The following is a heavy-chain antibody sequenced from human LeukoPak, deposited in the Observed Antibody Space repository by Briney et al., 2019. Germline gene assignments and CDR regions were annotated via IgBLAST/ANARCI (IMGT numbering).Heavy chain of an antibody. CDR2: IYPSGST. V-gene: IGHV4-4*07. J-gene: IGHJ6*03. Sequence: SETLSLTCTVSGGSISSYYWSWIRPPAGKELEWIGRIYPSGSTNYNPSLKSRVTMSVDTSKNQFSLKLSSVTAADTAVYYCARGYIAAADYYMDVWGKGTTVTVSS. CDR1: GGSISSYY. D-gene: IGHD6-13*01. CDR3: ARGYIAAADYYMDV.